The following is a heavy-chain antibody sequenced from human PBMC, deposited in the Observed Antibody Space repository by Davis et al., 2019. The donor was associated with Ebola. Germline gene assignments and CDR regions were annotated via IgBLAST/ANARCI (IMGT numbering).Heavy chain of an antibody. CDR2: THDSGST. Sequence: GSLRLSCTVSGASPSPYYWTWIRQAPGKGLEWIGNTHDSGSTNYNPSLKSRVTIPVVTSKNQFSLRLTSVTAADTAVYYCARDVGFWSGYYYGVDVWGQGTTVTVSS. CDR3: ARDVGFWSGYYYGVDV. V-gene: IGHV4-59*01. CDR1: GASPSPYY. J-gene: IGHJ6*02. D-gene: IGHD3-3*01.